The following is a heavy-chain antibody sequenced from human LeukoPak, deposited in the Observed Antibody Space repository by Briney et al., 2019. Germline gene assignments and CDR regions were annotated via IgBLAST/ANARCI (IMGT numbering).Heavy chain of an antibody. CDR1: GDTLSTYY. CDR2: ISLGNS. D-gene: IGHD5-18*01. CDR3: ARDKRHSYGRYFDP. J-gene: IGHJ4*02. Sequence: SETLSLTCSLSGDTLSTYYWNWIRQTPGRGLEWIGHISLGNSEYNPSLKSRVTISVDTSKNEFYLRLTSVTAADTALYFCARDKRHSYGRYFDPWSQGALVSVSS. V-gene: IGHV4-59*12.